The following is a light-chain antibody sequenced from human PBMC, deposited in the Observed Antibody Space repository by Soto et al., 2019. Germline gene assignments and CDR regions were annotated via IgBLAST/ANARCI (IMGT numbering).Light chain of an antibody. CDR3: SSYTSSSTYV. V-gene: IGLV2-14*01. J-gene: IGLJ1*01. Sequence: QSVLTQPASVSGSPGQSIAISCTGTSSDVGGYNYVSWYQQHPGKAPKLMIYDVSNRPSGVSNRFSGSKSGNTASLTISGLQADDESDYYCSSYTSSSTYVLGTGTKVTVL. CDR2: DVS. CDR1: SSDVGGYNY.